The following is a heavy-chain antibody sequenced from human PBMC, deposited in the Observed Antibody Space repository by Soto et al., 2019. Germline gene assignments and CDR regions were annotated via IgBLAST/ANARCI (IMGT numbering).Heavy chain of an antibody. V-gene: IGHV3-48*01. D-gene: IGHD6-19*01. Sequence: GGSLRFSCAASGFTFSSYSMNWVRQAPGKGLEWVSYISSSSSTIYYADSVKGRFTISRDNAKNSLYLQMNSLRAEDTAVYYCARQKQWLGPYDAFDIWGQGTMVTVSS. CDR1: GFTFSSYS. J-gene: IGHJ3*02. CDR2: ISSSSSTI. CDR3: ARQKQWLGPYDAFDI.